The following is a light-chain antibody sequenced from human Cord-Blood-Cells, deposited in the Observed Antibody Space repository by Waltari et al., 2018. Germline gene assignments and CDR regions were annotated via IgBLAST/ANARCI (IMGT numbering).Light chain of an antibody. CDR1: SSDVGSSDL. CDR2: EGS. CDR3: CSYAGSSTLV. Sequence: QSALTQPASVSRSPGQSITISCPGTSSDVGSSDLVSWYQQHPGKAPKLMIYEGSKRPSGVSNRFSGSKSGNTASLTISGLQAEDEADYYCCSYAGSSTLVFGGGTKLTVL. V-gene: IGLV2-23*01. J-gene: IGLJ2*01.